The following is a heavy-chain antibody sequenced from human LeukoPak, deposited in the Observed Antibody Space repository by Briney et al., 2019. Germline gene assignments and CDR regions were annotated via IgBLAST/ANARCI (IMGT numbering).Heavy chain of an antibody. J-gene: IGHJ6*02. Sequence: GGTLRLSCATSGFTFDDHGMSWVRQAPGKGLGWVSGINWRGAVTGYADSVKGRFTISRDNAKNSIHLQMPSLRAEDTALYYCARRTGYDWGYCMDVWGQGTTVTVSS. CDR2: INWRGAVT. V-gene: IGHV3-20*04. CDR3: ARRTGYDWGYCMDV. D-gene: IGHD5-12*01. CDR1: GFTFDDHG.